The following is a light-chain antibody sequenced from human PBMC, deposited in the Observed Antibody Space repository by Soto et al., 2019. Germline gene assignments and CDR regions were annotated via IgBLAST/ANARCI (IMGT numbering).Light chain of an antibody. CDR3: SAWDDSLSGYV. CDR1: SSNIGSNC. CDR2: RNN. J-gene: IGLJ1*01. V-gene: IGLV1-47*01. Sequence: QSVLTQPPSASGTPVQSVTIASSGSSSNIGSNCVYWYQQLPGTAPKLLFYRNNKRPSGVPERFSASKSGTSAFLAISGLRSDYEADAYCSAWDDSLSGYVFGTGTKLTVL.